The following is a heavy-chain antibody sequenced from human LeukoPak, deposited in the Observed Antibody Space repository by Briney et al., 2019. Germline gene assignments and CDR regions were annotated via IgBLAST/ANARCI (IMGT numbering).Heavy chain of an antibody. D-gene: IGHD2-21*01. CDR2: INTDGSST. Sequence: GGSLRLSCAASGFTFSSYWMHWVRQAPGKGLVWVSRINTDGSSTSYADSVKGRFTISRDNAKNTLYLQMNSLRAEDTAVYYCARVCCGGALPFDYWGQGTLVTVSS. CDR3: ARVCCGGALPFDY. CDR1: GFTFSSYW. J-gene: IGHJ4*02. V-gene: IGHV3-74*01.